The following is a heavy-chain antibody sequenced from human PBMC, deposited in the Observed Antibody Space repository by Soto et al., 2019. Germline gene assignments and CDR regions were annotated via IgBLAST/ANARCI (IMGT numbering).Heavy chain of an antibody. V-gene: IGHV1-18*04. CDR2: ISDFNAKT. Sequence: QVQLVQSGAEVKKPGASVKVSCTASGYTYFSYGISWVRQAPGQGLEWLGWISDFNAKTNYAPKFQARVTLTTDASTSRAYMALRGLRSDDTAVYFCARDAIAGAGGFDCWGHGDVVIVSS. CDR3: ARDAIAGAGGFDC. CDR1: GYTYFSYG. D-gene: IGHD6-19*01. J-gene: IGHJ4*01.